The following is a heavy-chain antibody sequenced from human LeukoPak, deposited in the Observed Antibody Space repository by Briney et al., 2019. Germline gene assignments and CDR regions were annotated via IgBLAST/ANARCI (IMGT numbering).Heavy chain of an antibody. CDR1: GGSISSSSYN. CDR2: IYYSGST. Sequence: PSETLSLTCTVSGGSISSSSYNWGWIRQPPGKGLEWIGSIYYSGSTYYNPSLKSRVTISVDTSKNQFSLKLSSVTAADTAVYYCARALYYYDSSGRRPPYPDFDYWGQGTLVTVSS. CDR3: ARALYYYDSSGRRPPYPDFDY. D-gene: IGHD3-22*01. J-gene: IGHJ4*02. V-gene: IGHV4-39*07.